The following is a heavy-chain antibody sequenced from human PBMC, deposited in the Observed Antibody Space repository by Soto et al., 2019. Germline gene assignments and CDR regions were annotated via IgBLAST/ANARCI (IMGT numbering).Heavy chain of an antibody. D-gene: IGHD3-9*01. V-gene: IGHV2-26*01. CDR3: ARMKVDSYQFFYAMDV. Sequence: SGPTLVNPTEPLTLTYTVSGFSLTTGKMGVSWIRQPPGKALEWLAHIFSDNERSYSTALQGRLTISKDTSGSQVVLSMTNVDPVDTATYYGARMKVDSYQFFYAMDVWGQGTMVTVSS. CDR2: IFSDNER. CDR1: GFSLTTGKMG. J-gene: IGHJ6*02.